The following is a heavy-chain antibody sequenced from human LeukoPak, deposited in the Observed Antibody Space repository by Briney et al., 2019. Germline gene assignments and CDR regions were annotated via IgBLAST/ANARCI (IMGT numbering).Heavy chain of an antibody. CDR2: IYYSGST. CDR1: GGSISSSSYY. J-gene: IGHJ4*02. D-gene: IGHD3-3*01. Sequence: PSETLSLTCTVSGGSISSSSYYWGWIRQPPGKGLEWIGSIYYSGSTYYNPSLKSRVTISVDTSKNQFSLKLSSVTAADTAVYYCARLKGTIFGVVYYYFDYWGQGTLVTVSS. V-gene: IGHV4-39*01. CDR3: ARLKGTIFGVVYYYFDY.